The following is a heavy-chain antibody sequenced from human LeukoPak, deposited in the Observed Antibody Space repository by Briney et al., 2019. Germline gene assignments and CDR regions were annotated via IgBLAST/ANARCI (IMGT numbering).Heavy chain of an antibody. CDR2: IYYSGST. V-gene: IGHV4-39*01. CDR1: GGSISGSSYS. CDR3: ARHRVSQGCFQH. J-gene: IGHJ1*01. Sequence: SETLSLTCSVSGGSISGSSYSWGWIRQPPGKGLEWIGSIYYSGSTYYNPSLKSRVTISVDTSKNQFSLKLSSVTAADTAVYYCARHRVSQGCFQHWGQGTLVTVSS. D-gene: IGHD6-13*01.